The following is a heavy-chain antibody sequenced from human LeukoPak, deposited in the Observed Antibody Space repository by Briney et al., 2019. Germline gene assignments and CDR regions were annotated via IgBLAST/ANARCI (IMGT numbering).Heavy chain of an antibody. CDR2: ISSSGSTI. J-gene: IGHJ4*02. V-gene: IGHV3-11*04. D-gene: IGHD1-1*01. CDR3: AKDLGGAPGTPDY. CDR1: GFTFSDYY. Sequence: GGSLRLSCAASGFTFSDYYMSWIRQAPGKGLEWVSYISSSGSTIYYADSVKGRFTISRDNSKNTLYLQMNSLRAEDTAVYYCAKDLGGAPGTPDYWGQGTLVTVSS.